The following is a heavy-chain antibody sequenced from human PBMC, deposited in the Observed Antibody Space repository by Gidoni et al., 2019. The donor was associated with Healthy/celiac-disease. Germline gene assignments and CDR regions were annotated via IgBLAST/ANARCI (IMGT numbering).Heavy chain of an antibody. CDR3: VKGWAPSGWYVGFDY. CDR2: ISSNGGST. CDR1: GFTFSSYA. V-gene: IGHV3-64D*08. J-gene: IGHJ4*02. Sequence: EVQLVESGGGLVQPGGSLRLSCSASGFTFSSYAMHWVRQAPGKGLEYVSAISSNGGSTYYADSVKGRFTISRDNSKNTLYLQMSSLRAEDTAVYYCVKGWAPSGWYVGFDYWGQGTLVTVSS. D-gene: IGHD6-19*01.